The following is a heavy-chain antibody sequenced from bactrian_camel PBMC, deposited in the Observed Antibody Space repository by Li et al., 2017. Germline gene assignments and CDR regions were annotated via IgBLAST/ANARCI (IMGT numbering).Heavy chain of an antibody. CDR3: AFDRLSMTALQALGVKEELFAY. V-gene: IGHV3S10*01. Sequence: VQLVESGGDLVSTGESLKLSCVATGAPDLPFGYQTMGWIRQTPGQGFEWVSVIDRDNKEEYADSVKGRFTIARDNAKGTVSLQMNSLKPEDTAMYYCAFDRLSMTALQALGVKEELFAYWGQGTQVTVS. CDR1: GAPDLPFGYQT. D-gene: IGHD3*01. J-gene: IGHJ6*01. CDR2: IDRDNKE.